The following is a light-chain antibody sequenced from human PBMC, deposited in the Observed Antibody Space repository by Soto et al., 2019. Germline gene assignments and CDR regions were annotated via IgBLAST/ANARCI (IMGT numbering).Light chain of an antibody. CDR1: ISNIGTNY. Sequence: QSVLTQPPSVSGTPGQRVTISCSGGISNIGTNYVHWFQQLPGTAPKVLSNRDNQRPSGVPDRFSGSKSGTSASLAISGLRSEDEVEYYCAAWDDTARSYVFGTGTKLTVL. CDR2: RDN. J-gene: IGLJ1*01. CDR3: AAWDDTARSYV. V-gene: IGLV1-47*01.